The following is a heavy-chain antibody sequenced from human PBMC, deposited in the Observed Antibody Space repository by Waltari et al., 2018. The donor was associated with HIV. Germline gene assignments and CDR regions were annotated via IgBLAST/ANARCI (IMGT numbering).Heavy chain of an antibody. CDR3: ARGSRGSGSYY. Sequence: QVQLQESGPGLVKPSQTLSLTCTVSGGSISSGGYYWSWIRQHPGKGLEWIGYIYYSGSTYYNPSLKIRVTISVDTSKNQFSLKLSYVTAADTAVYYCARGSRGSGSYYWGQGTLVTVSS. J-gene: IGHJ4*02. V-gene: IGHV4-31*03. D-gene: IGHD3-10*01. CDR2: IYYSGST. CDR1: GGSISSGGYY.